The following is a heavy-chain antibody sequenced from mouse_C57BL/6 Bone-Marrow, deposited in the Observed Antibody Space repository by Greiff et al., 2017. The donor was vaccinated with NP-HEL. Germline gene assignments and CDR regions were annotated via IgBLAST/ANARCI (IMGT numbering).Heavy chain of an antibody. J-gene: IGHJ1*03. CDR1: GFNIKDYY. CDR2: IDPEDGET. V-gene: IGHV14-2*01. CDR3: ARETVFIYYLWYFDV. Sequence: EVQLVESGAELVKPGASVKLSCTASGFNIKDYYMHWVKQRTEQGLEWIGRIDPEDGETKYAPKFQGKATITADTSSNTAYLQLSSLTSEDTAVYYCARETVFIYYLWYFDVWGTGTTVTVSS. D-gene: IGHD1-1*01.